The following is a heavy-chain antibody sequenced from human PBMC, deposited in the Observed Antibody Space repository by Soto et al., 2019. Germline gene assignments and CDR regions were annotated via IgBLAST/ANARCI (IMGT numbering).Heavy chain of an antibody. J-gene: IGHJ6*02. Sequence: GASVKVSCKASGYTFTSYGISWVRQAPGQGLEWMGWISAYNGNTNYAQKLQGRVTMTTDTSTSTAYMELRSLRSDDTAVYYCARVAGEIVVVTAGSYYYYGMDVWGQGTTVTVSS. CDR1: GYTFTSYG. CDR2: ISAYNGNT. V-gene: IGHV1-18*04. CDR3: ARVAGEIVVVTAGSYYYYGMDV. D-gene: IGHD2-21*02.